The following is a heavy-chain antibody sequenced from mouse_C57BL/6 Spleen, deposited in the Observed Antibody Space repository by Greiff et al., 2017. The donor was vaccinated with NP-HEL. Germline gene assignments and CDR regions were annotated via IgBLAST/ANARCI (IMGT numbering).Heavy chain of an antibody. D-gene: IGHD1-1*01. CDR3: TREDYEEFAY. Sequence: EVKVVESGEGLVKPGGSLKLSCAASGFTFSSYAMSWVRQTPEKRLEWVAYISSGGDYIYYADTVKGRFTISRDNARNTLYLQMSSLKSEDTAMYYCTREDYEEFAYWGQGTLVTVSA. CDR1: GFTFSSYA. V-gene: IGHV5-9-1*02. CDR2: ISSGGDYI. J-gene: IGHJ3*01.